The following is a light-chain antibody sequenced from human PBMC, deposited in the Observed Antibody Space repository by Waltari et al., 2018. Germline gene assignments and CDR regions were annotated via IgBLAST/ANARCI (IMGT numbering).Light chain of an antibody. CDR2: GAS. J-gene: IGKJ1*01. CDR1: QSVGNN. Sequence: EIVMTQSPATLSVSPGERATLSCRASQSVGNNLVWYQHKPGQAPRLLMYGASSRSVDFPSRFSGSGSGTEFTLTISGLQSEDFALYYCQQYYNWPRTFGQGTKVEIK. CDR3: QQYYNWPRT. V-gene: IGKV3D-15*01.